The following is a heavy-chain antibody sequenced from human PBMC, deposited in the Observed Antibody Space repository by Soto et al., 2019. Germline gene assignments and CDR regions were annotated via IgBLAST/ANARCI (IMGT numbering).Heavy chain of an antibody. CDR3: ARDVRGYYYGMDV. Sequence: ASVKVSCKASGYTFTSYYMHWVRQAPGQGLEWMGWINPNSGGTNYAQKFQGWVTMTRDTSISTAYMELNRLRSDDTAVYYCARDVRGYYYGMDVWGQGTTVTVSS. V-gene: IGHV1-2*04. J-gene: IGHJ6*02. D-gene: IGHD7-27*01. CDR1: GYTFTSYY. CDR2: INPNSGGT.